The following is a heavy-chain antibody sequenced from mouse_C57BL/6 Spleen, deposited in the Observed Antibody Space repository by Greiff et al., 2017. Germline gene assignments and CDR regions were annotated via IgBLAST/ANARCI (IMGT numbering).Heavy chain of an antibody. J-gene: IGHJ4*01. Sequence: QVQLQQSGPELVKPGASVKISCKASGYAFSSSWMHWVKQRPGKGLEWIGRIYPGDGDTNYNGKFKGKATLTADKSSSTAYMQLSSLTSEDSAVYFCARRKGYYADAMDYWGQGTSVTVSS. CDR2: IYPGDGDT. D-gene: IGHD2-3*01. CDR1: GYAFSSSW. CDR3: ARRKGYYADAMDY. V-gene: IGHV1-82*01.